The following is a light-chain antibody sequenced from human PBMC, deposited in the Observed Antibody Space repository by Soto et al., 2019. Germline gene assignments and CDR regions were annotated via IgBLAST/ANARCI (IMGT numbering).Light chain of an antibody. V-gene: IGKV1-39*01. Sequence: DIPMTQSPSSLSASVGDRVTITCRASQSISTYLIWYHQKPGKAPKILIYVASSLESGVPSRFSGSGSGTDFTLTISSLQPEDFGTYYCQQSYSNPRTFGQGTKLEMK. CDR3: QQSYSNPRT. J-gene: IGKJ2*01. CDR1: QSISTY. CDR2: VAS.